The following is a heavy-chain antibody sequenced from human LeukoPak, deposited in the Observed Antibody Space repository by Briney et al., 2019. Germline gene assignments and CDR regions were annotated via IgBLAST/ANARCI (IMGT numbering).Heavy chain of an antibody. CDR3: ARHYYDSSGYYYVRY. J-gene: IGHJ4*02. CDR1: GGSISSYY. Sequence: PSETLSLTCTVAGGSISSYYWSWIRQPPGKGLEWIGYIYYSGSTNYNPSLKSRVTISVDTSKNQFSLKLSSVTAADTAVYYCARHYYDSSGYYYVRYWSQGTLVTVSS. CDR2: IYYSGST. V-gene: IGHV4-59*08. D-gene: IGHD3-22*01.